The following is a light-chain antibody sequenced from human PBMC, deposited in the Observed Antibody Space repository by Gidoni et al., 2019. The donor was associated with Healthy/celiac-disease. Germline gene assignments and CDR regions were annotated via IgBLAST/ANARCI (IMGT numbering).Light chain of an antibody. Sequence: IVMTQSPLSLPVTPGEPASIPCRSSQSLLHSNGYNYLDWYLQKPGQSPQLLIYLGSNRASGVPDRFSGSGSGTDFTLKISRVEAEDVGVYYCMQALQTPVFGPGTKVDIK. V-gene: IGKV2-28*01. J-gene: IGKJ3*01. CDR2: LGS. CDR1: QSLLHSNGYNY. CDR3: MQALQTPV.